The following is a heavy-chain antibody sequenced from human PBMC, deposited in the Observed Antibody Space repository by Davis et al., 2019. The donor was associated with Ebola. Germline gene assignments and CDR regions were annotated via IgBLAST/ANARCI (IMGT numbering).Heavy chain of an antibody. J-gene: IGHJ4*02. V-gene: IGHV1-69*04. D-gene: IGHD6-13*01. Sequence: SVKVSFKASGDTFNYYAINWVRQAPGQGLEWMGRIIPILGLANYAQEFHDRVTITADKSSGTVYMELSSLRSEDTAVYYCARAVTPCIGSSCFSSVNYWGQGTLVTVSS. CDR2: IIPILGLA. CDR1: GDTFNYYA. CDR3: ARAVTPCIGSSCFSSVNY.